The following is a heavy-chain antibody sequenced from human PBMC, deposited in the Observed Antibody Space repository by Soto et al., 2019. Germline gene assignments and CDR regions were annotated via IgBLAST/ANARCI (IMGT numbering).Heavy chain of an antibody. V-gene: IGHV4-38-2*01. CDR2: IHHSGTT. D-gene: IGHD2-15*01. J-gene: IGHJ4*02. CDR1: DYSSNSNYY. Sequence: SETLSLTCDVSDYSSNSNYYWLWIRQPPGKGLEWIGAIHHSGTTYYTPSLKRRVTISMDTSKNHFSLKLTSMTATDTAMYYCARGLYGGNFDYWGQGTPVTVPQ. CDR3: ARGLYGGNFDY.